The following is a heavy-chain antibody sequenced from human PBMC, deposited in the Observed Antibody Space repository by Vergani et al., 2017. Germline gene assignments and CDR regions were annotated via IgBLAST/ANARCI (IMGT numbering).Heavy chain of an antibody. CDR2: ISYDGSNK. D-gene: IGHD1-26*01. Sequence: QVQLVESGGGVVQPGRSLRLSCAASGFTFSSYAMHWVRQAPGQGLEWVAVISYDGSNKYYEDSVKGRVTISRDNSKNTLYLQMNSLRAEDTAVYYCARDFLEVGALDAFDIWGQGTMVTVSS. J-gene: IGHJ3*02. V-gene: IGHV3-30-3*01. CDR1: GFTFSSYA. CDR3: ARDFLEVGALDAFDI.